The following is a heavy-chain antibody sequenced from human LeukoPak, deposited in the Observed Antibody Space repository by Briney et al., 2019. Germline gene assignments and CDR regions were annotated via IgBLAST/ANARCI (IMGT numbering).Heavy chain of an antibody. D-gene: IGHD3-10*01. V-gene: IGHV3-48*03. CDR3: ARDLWFGELLFDY. CDR1: GFTFSSYE. J-gene: IGHJ4*02. CDR2: ISSSGSTI. Sequence: GGSLRLSCAASGFTFSSYEMNWVRQAPGKGLEWVSYISSSGSTIYYADSVKGRFTISRDNAKNSLCLQMNSLRAEDTAVYYCARDLWFGELLFDYWGQGTLVTVSS.